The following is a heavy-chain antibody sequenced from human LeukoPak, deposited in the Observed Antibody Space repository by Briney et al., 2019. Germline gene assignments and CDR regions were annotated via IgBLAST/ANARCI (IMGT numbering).Heavy chain of an antibody. J-gene: IGHJ6*02. CDR2: IIPIFGTA. CDR1: GGTFSSYA. CDR3: ARVDGYSYGYRGSRTDYYYGMDV. Sequence: SVKVSCKASGGTFSSYAISWVRQAPGQGLEWMGGIIPIFGTADYAQKFQGRVTITADESTSTAYMELSSLRSEDTAVYYCARVDGYSYGYRGSRTDYYYGMDVWGQGTTVTVSS. V-gene: IGHV1-69*13. D-gene: IGHD5-18*01.